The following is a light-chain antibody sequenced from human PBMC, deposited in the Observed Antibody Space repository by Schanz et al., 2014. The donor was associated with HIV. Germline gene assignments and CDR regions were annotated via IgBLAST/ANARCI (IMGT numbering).Light chain of an antibody. V-gene: IGLV2-14*03. CDR2: DVS. J-gene: IGLJ1*01. Sequence: QSALTQPASVSGSPGQSITISCTGTSSDVGGYNYVSWYQHHPGKAPKLMIYDVSNRPSGVSNRFSGSKSGNTASLTISGLQADDEADYYCTSYASSRSMVFGTGTKLTVL. CDR1: SSDVGGYNY. CDR3: TSYASSRSMV.